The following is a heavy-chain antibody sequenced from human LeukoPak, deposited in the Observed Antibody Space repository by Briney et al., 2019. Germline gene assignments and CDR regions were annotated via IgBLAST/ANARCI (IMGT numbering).Heavy chain of an antibody. CDR3: ARDVSSSSDVGAFDI. CDR2: ISSSSSYI. V-gene: IGHV3-21*01. J-gene: IGHJ3*02. CDR1: GFTFSSYS. D-gene: IGHD6-6*01. Sequence: GGSLRLSCAASGFTFSSYSMNWVRQAPGKGLEWVSSISSSSSYIYYADSVEGRFTISRDNAKNSLYLQMNSLRAEDTAVYYCARDVSSSSDVGAFDIWGQGTMVTVSS.